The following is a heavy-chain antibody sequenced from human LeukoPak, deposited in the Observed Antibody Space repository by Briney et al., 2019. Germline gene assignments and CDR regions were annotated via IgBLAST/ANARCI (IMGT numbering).Heavy chain of an antibody. CDR3: ASLYSSSDDY. D-gene: IGHD6-6*01. V-gene: IGHV1-2*02. CDR1: GYTFTCYY. J-gene: IGHJ4*02. CDR2: INPNSGGT. Sequence: GASVKVSCKASGYTFTCYYMHWVRQAPGQGLEWMGWINPNSGGTNYAQKFQGRVTMTRDTSISKAYMELSRLRSDDTAVYYGASLYSSSDDYWGQGTLVTVSS.